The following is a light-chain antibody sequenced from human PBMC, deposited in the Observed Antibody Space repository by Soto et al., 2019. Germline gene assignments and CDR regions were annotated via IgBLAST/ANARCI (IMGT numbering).Light chain of an antibody. Sequence: QSLLTQPPSASRTPGQRFTISFSGSSSNIGSNTVDCYQQLPGTAPKLLIYSNNQRPSGVPDRFSGSESGTSASLAISGLKCEDETDYCCAAWDDSVNGYVFGTWNKVP. CDR3: AAWDDSVNGYV. J-gene: IGLJ1*01. V-gene: IGLV1-44*01. CDR1: SSNIGSNT. CDR2: SNN.